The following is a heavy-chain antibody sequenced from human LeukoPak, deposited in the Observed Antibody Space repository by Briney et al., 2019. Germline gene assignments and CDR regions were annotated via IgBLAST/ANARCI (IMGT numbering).Heavy chain of an antibody. J-gene: IGHJ5*02. CDR3: ARGSGSHGRDWFDP. D-gene: IGHD1-26*01. CDR2: IYYSGST. Sequence: SETLSLTCTVSGGSISSSSYYWGWIRQPPGKGLEWIGSIYYSGSTYYNPSLKSRVTISVDTSKNQFSLKLSSVTAADTAVYYCARGSGSHGRDWFDPWGQGTLVTVSS. V-gene: IGHV4-39*01. CDR1: GGSISSSSYY.